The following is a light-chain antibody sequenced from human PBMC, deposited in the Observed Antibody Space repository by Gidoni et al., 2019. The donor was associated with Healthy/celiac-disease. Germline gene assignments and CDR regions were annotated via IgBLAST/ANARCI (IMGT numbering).Light chain of an antibody. CDR1: QDISNY. Sequence: DIQMTQSPYSLTASVGDRVTITCQASQDISNYLNWYQQKPGKAPKLLIYDASNLETGVPSRFSGSGSGTDFTFTISSLQPEDIATYYCQQYDNLPLTFXGXTKVXIK. J-gene: IGKJ4*01. CDR2: DAS. V-gene: IGKV1-33*01. CDR3: QQYDNLPLT.